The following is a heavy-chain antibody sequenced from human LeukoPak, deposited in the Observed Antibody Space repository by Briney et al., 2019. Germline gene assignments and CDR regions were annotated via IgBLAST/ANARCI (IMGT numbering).Heavy chain of an antibody. CDR2: MYPKNGNT. V-gene: IGHV1-8*01. D-gene: IGHD2-15*01. J-gene: IGHJ6*03. CDR3: ARGYSSGGSGHMDV. Sequence: ASVKVSCKASGYTFTSYDINWVRQATGQGLAWMGWMYPKNGNTGYAQKFQGTSTKTSKTSLSTVYTELSSRRSDDTAVYYCARGYSSGGSGHMDVWGKGTTVTVSS. CDR1: GYTFTSYD.